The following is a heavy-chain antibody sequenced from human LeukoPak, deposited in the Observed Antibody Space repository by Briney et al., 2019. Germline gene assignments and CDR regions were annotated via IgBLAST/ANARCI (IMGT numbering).Heavy chain of an antibody. CDR3: ARDMGIGWELPEAFDI. J-gene: IGHJ3*02. CDR2: INPSGGST. D-gene: IGHD1-26*01. Sequence: ASVKVSCKASGYTFTSYYMHWVRQAPGQGLEWMGIINPSGGSTSYAQKFQGRVTMTRDMSTSTVYMELSSLRSEDTAVYYCARDMGIGWELPEAFDIWGQGTMVTVSS. CDR1: GYTFTSYY. V-gene: IGHV1-46*01.